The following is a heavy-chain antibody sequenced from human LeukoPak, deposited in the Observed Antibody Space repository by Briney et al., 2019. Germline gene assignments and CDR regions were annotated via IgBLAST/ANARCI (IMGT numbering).Heavy chain of an antibody. Sequence: GGSLRLSCATSGFIFDNSGMHWARQAPGKGLEWVASINHNGNVNYYVDSVKGRFTISRDNAKNSLYLQMSNLRAEDTAVYFCARGGGLDVWGQGATVTVSS. CDR1: GFIFDNSG. D-gene: IGHD3-16*01. J-gene: IGHJ6*02. CDR2: INHNGNVN. CDR3: ARGGGLDV. V-gene: IGHV3-7*03.